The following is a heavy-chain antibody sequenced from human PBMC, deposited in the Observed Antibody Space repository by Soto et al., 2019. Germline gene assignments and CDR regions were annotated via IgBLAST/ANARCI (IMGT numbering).Heavy chain of an antibody. J-gene: IGHJ4*02. D-gene: IGHD5-12*01. CDR2: INHSGST. CDR1: GGSFSGYY. V-gene: IGHV4-34*01. Sequence: SETLSLTCAVYGGSFSGYYGSWIRQPPGKGLEWIGEINHSGSTNYNPSLKSRVTISVDTSKNQFSLKLISLTAADTAVYYCAGPVGGYVEDFDYWGQGTLVTVSS. CDR3: AGPVGGYVEDFDY.